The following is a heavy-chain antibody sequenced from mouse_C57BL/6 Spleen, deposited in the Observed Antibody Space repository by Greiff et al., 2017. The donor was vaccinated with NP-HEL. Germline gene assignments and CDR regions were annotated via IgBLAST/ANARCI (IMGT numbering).Heavy chain of an antibody. CDR3: ARSGLRQWYFDV. D-gene: IGHD2-4*01. CDR2: INPNNGGT. CDR1: GYTFTDYY. V-gene: IGHV1-26*01. J-gene: IGHJ1*03. Sequence: VQLKQSGPELVKPGASVKISCKASGYTFTDYYMNWVKQSHGKSLEWIGDINPNNGGTSYNQKFKGKATLTVDKSSSTAYMELRSLTSEDSAVYYCARSGLRQWYFDVWGTGTTVTVSS.